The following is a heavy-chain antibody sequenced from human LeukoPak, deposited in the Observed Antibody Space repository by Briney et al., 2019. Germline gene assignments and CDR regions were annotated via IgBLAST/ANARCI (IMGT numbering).Heavy chain of an antibody. Sequence: GASVKVSCKASGGTFSSYAISWVRQAPGQGLGWMGWINPNSGGTNYAQKFQGRVTMTRDTSISTAYMELSRLRSGDTAVYYCAISGRGYSYGSLDYWGQGTLVTVSS. D-gene: IGHD5-18*01. CDR3: AISGRGYSYGSLDY. V-gene: IGHV1-2*02. J-gene: IGHJ4*02. CDR2: INPNSGGT. CDR1: GGTFSSYA.